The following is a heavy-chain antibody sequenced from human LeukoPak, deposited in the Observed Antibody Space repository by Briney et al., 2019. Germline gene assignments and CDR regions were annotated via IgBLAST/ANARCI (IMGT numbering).Heavy chain of an antibody. CDR3: ASSYDFWSGYLSYIPQRYYYYYYMDV. Sequence: EASVKVSCKASGGTFSSYAISWVRQAPGQGLEWMGGIIPIFGTANYAQKSQGRVTITADESTSTAYMELSSLRSEDTAVYYCASSYDFWSGYLSYIPQRYYYYYYMDVWGKGTTVTVSS. D-gene: IGHD3-3*01. CDR1: GGTFSSYA. J-gene: IGHJ6*03. CDR2: IIPIFGTA. V-gene: IGHV1-69*13.